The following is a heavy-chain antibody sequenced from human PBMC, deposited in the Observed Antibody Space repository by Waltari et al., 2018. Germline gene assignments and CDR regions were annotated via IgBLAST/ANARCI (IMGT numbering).Heavy chain of an antibody. V-gene: IGHV4-39*01. D-gene: IGHD3-22*01. CDR1: GGSISSSSYY. Sequence: QLQLQESGPGLVKPSETLSLTCTVSGGSISSSSYYWGWIRQPPGQGLEWIGSIYYRGGTYYNPSLKSRGTISVDTAKNQFSLKLSAVTAADTAVYYCASTVYYDSSGWTYYFDYWGQGTLVTVSS. CDR2: IYYRGGT. CDR3: ASTVYYDSSGWTYYFDY. J-gene: IGHJ4*02.